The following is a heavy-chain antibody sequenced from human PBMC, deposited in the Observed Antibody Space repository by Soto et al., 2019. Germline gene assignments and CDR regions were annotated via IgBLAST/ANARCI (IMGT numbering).Heavy chain of an antibody. J-gene: IGHJ5*02. CDR3: ARTNSITIFGVVIIGGFGNWFDP. CDR1: GYTFTSYY. D-gene: IGHD3-3*01. CDR2: INPSGGST. Sequence: GASVKVSCKASGYTFTSYYMHWVRQAPGQGLEWMGIINPSGGSTSYAQKFQGRVTMTRDTSTSTVYMELSSLRSEDTAVYYCARTNSITIFGVVIIGGFGNWFDPWGQGTLVTVSS. V-gene: IGHV1-46*03.